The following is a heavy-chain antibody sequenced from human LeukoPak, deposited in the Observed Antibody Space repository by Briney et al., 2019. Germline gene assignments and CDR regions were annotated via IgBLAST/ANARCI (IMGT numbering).Heavy chain of an antibody. Sequence: ASVKVSCKSSGYTFTDEYIHWVRQAPGQGLEWMGWINPYSGAINYAQKFQGRVTLTRDTSISTAYMELSRLTSGDTAVYYCARDPKSQLLLDYWGQGTLVTVSS. CDR1: GYTFTDEY. CDR2: INPYSGAI. D-gene: IGHD2-2*01. J-gene: IGHJ4*02. CDR3: ARDPKSQLLLDY. V-gene: IGHV1-2*02.